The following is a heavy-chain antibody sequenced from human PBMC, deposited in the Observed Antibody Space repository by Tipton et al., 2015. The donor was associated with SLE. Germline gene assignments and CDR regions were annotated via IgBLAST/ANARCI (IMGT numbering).Heavy chain of an antibody. CDR1: DGSIDRYF. CDR3: ARGTYHYDGGGSRIRNYFDS. Sequence: TLSLTCTVSDGSIDRYFWNWIRQPPGKGLEWIGYINNTGSTNYNPSLKSRATISVGTSRNQFSLKLTSVSAADTAVYYCARGTYHYDGGGSRIRNYFDSWGQGTLVSVSS. D-gene: IGHD3-22*01. V-gene: IGHV4-4*09. CDR2: INNTGST. J-gene: IGHJ4*02.